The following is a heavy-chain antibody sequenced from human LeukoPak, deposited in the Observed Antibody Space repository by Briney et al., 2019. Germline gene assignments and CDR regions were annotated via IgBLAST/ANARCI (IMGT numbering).Heavy chain of an antibody. CDR3: ARRWGVTTDWYFDL. CDR2: LSSSGSTI. V-gene: IGHV3-11*01. J-gene: IGHJ2*01. CDR1: GFTFSDYY. Sequence: GGSLRLSCAASGFTFSDYYMSWIRQAPGKGLEWVSYLSSSGSTIYYADSMKGRFTISRDNAKNSLYLQMNSLRVEDTAVYYYARRWGVTTDWYFDLWGRGTLVTASS. D-gene: IGHD4-17*01.